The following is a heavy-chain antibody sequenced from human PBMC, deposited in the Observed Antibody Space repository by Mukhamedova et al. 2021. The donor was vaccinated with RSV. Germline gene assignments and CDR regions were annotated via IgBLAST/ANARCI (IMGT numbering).Heavy chain of an antibody. CDR2: INSDGSST. J-gene: IGHJ5*02. V-gene: IGHV3-74*01. CDR3: ATSRTFDH. Sequence: TFSSYWMHWVRQVPGKGLVWVSGINSDGSSTTYADSVKGRFTISRDNAKSTLYLQMNSLRAEDTAVYYGATSRTFDHWGQGTLVT. CDR1: TFSSYW. D-gene: IGHD2-2*01.